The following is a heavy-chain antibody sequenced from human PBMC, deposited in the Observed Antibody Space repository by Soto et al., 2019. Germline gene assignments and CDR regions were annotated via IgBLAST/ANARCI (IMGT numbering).Heavy chain of an antibody. V-gene: IGHV4-39*01. J-gene: IGHJ6*02. Sequence: SETLSLTCTVSGGSISSSSYYWGWIRQPPGKGLEWIGSIYYSGSTYYNPSLKSRVTISVDTSKNQSSLKLSSVTAADTAVYYCARHQVGTKIRYYYCGMDVWGQGTTVTVSS. CDR2: IYYSGST. CDR1: GGSISSSSYY. D-gene: IGHD6-13*01. CDR3: ARHQVGTKIRYYYCGMDV.